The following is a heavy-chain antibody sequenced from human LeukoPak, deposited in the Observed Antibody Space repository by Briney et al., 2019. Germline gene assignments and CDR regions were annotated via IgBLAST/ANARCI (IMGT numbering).Heavy chain of an antibody. CDR3: ARRGGSRGWGAFDI. D-gene: IGHD6-19*01. J-gene: IGHJ3*02. CDR2: ITGTADKT. V-gene: IGHV3-23*01. CDR1: GLTFTNYV. Sequence: PGGSLRLPCAASGLTFTNYVMNWVRQAPGKGLEWVSSITGTADKTYDADSVKGRFTISRDNSKNTLSLQMSSLRVEDTAIYYCARRGGSRGWGAFDIWGQGTIVTVSS.